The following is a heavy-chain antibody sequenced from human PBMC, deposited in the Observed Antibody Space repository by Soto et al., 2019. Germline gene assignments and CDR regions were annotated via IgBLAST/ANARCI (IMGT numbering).Heavy chain of an antibody. CDR1: GGTFSSYA. Sequence: QVQLVQSGAEVKKPGSSVKVSCKASGGTFSSYAISWVRQAPGQGLERMGGIIPIFGTANYAQKFQGRVTITADESTSTAYMELSSLRSEDTAVYYCARIVGATRGGAFDIWGQGTMVTVSS. V-gene: IGHV1-69*12. CDR3: ARIVGATRGGAFDI. D-gene: IGHD1-26*01. CDR2: IIPIFGTA. J-gene: IGHJ3*02.